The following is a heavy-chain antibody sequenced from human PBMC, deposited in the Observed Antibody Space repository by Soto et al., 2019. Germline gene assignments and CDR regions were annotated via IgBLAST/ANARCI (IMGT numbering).Heavy chain of an antibody. V-gene: IGHV4-34*01. CDR2: INHSGST. Sequence: QVQLQQWGAGLLKPSETLSLTCAVYGGSFSGYYWSWIRQPPGKGLEWIGEINHSGSTNYNPSLKRRVTISVDTSRTQFCRKLSAFTAADTAVYYCARVLTYGDYEPGGGNYYYYGMDVWGQATTVTVSS. CDR1: GGSFSGYY. CDR3: ARVLTYGDYEPGGGNYYYYGMDV. D-gene: IGHD4-17*01. J-gene: IGHJ6*02.